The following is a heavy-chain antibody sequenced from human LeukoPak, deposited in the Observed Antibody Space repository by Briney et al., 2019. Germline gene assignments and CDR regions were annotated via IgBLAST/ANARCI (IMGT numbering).Heavy chain of an antibody. V-gene: IGHV3-7*01. D-gene: IGHD6-19*01. CDR1: GFTFSSYW. J-gene: IGHJ4*02. CDR2: IQQDGSEK. CDR3: ARGRRSDGSGPPYFDY. Sequence: GGSLRLSCAASGFTFSSYWMSWVRQAPGKGLEGVANIQQDGSEKYYVDSVKGRFTISRDNAKSSLYLQMNSLRAEDTAVYYCARGRRSDGSGPPYFDYWGQGTLVTVSS.